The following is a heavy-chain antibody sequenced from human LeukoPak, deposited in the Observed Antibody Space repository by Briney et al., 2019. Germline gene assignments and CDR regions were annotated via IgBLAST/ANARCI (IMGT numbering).Heavy chain of an antibody. D-gene: IGHD3-22*01. CDR3: ARDGKTYDSSGYDY. Sequence: SETLSLTCTVSGGSFSSYYWSWIRQPPGKGLEWIGYIYYSGSTNYNPSLKSRVTISVDTSKNQFSLKLSSVTAADTAVYYCARDGKTYDSSGYDYWGQGTLVTVSS. CDR2: IYYSGST. CDR1: GGSFSSYY. V-gene: IGHV4-59*01. J-gene: IGHJ4*02.